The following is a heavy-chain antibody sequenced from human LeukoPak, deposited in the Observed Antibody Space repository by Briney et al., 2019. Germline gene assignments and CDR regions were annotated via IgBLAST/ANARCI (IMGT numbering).Heavy chain of an antibody. CDR3: ARGVPAAMMGVYYFDY. Sequence: GASVKVSCEASGGTFSSYAISWVRQAPGQGLEWMGGIIPIFGTANYAQKFQGRVTITADESTSTAYMELSGLRSEDTAVYYCARGVPAAMMGVYYFDYWGQGTLVTVSS. D-gene: IGHD2-2*01. J-gene: IGHJ4*02. V-gene: IGHV1-69*13. CDR2: IIPIFGTA. CDR1: GGTFSSYA.